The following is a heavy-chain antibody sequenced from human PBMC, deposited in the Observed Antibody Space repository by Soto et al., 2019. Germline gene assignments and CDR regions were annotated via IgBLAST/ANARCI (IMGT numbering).Heavy chain of an antibody. D-gene: IGHD2-15*01. J-gene: IGHJ5*02. CDR1: GGTFSRDA. V-gene: IGHV1-69*01. CDR3: ARGVVVVAASQLGWFDP. CDR2: IIPMFGTA. Sequence: QVQLVQSGAEVKKPGSSVKVSCKASGGTFSRDAISWVRQAPGQGLEWMGGIIPMFGTAKYVQKFQGRLTITADESTTTAYMELRSLRSYDTAVYYCARGVVVVAASQLGWFDPWGQGTLVTVSS.